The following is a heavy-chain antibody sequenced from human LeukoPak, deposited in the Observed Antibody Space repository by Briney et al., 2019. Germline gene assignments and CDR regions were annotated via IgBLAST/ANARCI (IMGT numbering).Heavy chain of an antibody. CDR2: IYYSGST. CDR3: ARALYGGNIDY. Sequence: SETLSLTCTVSGGSISSGGYYWSWIRQHPGKGLEWIGYIYYSGSTYYNPSLKSRVTISVDTSKNQFSLKLSSVTAADTAVYYCARALYGGNIDYWGQGTLVTVSS. D-gene: IGHD4-23*01. J-gene: IGHJ4*02. V-gene: IGHV4-31*03. CDR1: GGSISSGGYY.